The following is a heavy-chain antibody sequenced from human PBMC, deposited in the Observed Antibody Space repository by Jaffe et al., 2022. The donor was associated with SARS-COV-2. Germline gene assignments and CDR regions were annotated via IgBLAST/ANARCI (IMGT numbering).Heavy chain of an antibody. J-gene: IGHJ6*02. D-gene: IGHD6-13*01. V-gene: IGHV3-30*18. CDR2: ISYDGSNK. Sequence: QVQLVESGGGVVQPGRSLRLSCAASGFTFSSYGMHWVRQAPGKGLEWVAVISYDGSNKYYADSVKGRFTISRDNSKNTLYLQMNSLRAEDTAVYYCAKTVKGMSSSWYWYYYYGMDVWGQGTTVTVSS. CDR3: AKTVKGMSSSWYWYYYYGMDV. CDR1: GFTFSSYG.